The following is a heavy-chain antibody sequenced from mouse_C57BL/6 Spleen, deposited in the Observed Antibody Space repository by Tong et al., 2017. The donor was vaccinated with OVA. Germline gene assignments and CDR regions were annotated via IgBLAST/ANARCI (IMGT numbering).Heavy chain of an antibody. CDR2: ISSGGSYT. D-gene: IGHD2-1*01. CDR1: GFTFSSYG. CDR3: ARRNGNYPAY. J-gene: IGHJ3*01. V-gene: IGHV5-6*03. Sequence: EVQLQESGGGLVQPKGSLKLSCAASGFTFSSYGMSWVRQTPDKRLEWVATISSGGSYTYYPDSVKGRFTISRDNAKNTLYLQMSSLKSEDTAMYYCARRNGNYPAYWGQGTLVTVSA.